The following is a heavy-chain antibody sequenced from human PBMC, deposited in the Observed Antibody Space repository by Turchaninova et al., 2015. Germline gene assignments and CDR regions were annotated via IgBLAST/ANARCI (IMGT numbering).Heavy chain of an antibody. V-gene: IGHV3-48*02. CDR1: GFTFSRYS. D-gene: IGHD5-12*01. Sequence: EVQLVESGGGLVQPGGSLRLSCAASGFTFSRYSMNWVRQGPGKGLEGVSYISSSSSTKYNADSVKGGFTTSRDNAKNSLYLQMNSLRDEDTAVYYCARDGYSGYEGWFDPWGQGTLVTVSS. J-gene: IGHJ5*02. CDR2: ISSSSSTK. CDR3: ARDGYSGYEGWFDP.